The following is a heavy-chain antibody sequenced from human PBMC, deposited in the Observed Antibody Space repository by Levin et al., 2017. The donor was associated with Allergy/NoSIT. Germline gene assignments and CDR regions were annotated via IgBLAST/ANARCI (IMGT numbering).Heavy chain of an antibody. V-gene: IGHV1-69*13. CDR3: ARGPAYDFWSGYYTD. D-gene: IGHD3-3*01. CDR1: GGTFSSYA. Sequence: SVKVSCKASGGTFSSYAISWVRQAPGQGLEWMGGIIPIFGTANYAQKFQGRVTITADESTSTAYMELSSLRSEDTAVYYCARGPAYDFWSGYYTDWGQGTLVTVSS. J-gene: IGHJ4*02. CDR2: IIPIFGTA.